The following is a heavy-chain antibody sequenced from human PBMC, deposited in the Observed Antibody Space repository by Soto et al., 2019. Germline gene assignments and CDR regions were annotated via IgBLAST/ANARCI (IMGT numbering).Heavy chain of an antibody. J-gene: IGHJ6*02. CDR1: GYTFTSYY. CDR2: INPSGGST. Sequence: ASVKVSCKASGYTFTSYYMHWVRQAPGQGLEWMGIINPSGGSTSYAQKFQGRVTMTRDTSTSTVYMELSSLRSEDTAVYYCAVIAAAGNYYYYGMDVWGQVTTVTVSS. V-gene: IGHV1-46*01. D-gene: IGHD6-13*01. CDR3: AVIAAAGNYYYYGMDV.